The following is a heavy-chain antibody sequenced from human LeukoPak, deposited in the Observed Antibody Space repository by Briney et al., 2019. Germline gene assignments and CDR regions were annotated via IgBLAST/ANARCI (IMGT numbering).Heavy chain of an antibody. J-gene: IGHJ6*03. V-gene: IGHV4-4*09. D-gene: IGHD4-23*01. Sequence: PSETLSLSCTVSGASISSYYWNWIRQSPGKGLEWIGHIHVSGGTSYDPSLKSRVTIAIDTSKNQFSLKLSSVTAADTAVYYCARGTSTVVTPNYYYYYSMDVWGKGTTVTVSS. CDR2: IHVSGGT. CDR3: ARGTSTVVTPNYYYYYSMDV. CDR1: GASISSYY.